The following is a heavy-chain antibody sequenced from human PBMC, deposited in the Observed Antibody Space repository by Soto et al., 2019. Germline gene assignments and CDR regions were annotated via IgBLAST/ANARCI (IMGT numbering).Heavy chain of an antibody. Sequence: SETLSLTCTVSGGSISSYYWSWIRQPAGKGLEWIGRIYTSGSTNYNPSLKSRVTMPVDTSKNQFSLKLSSVTAADTAVYYCAREISSGWYQCYFDYWGQGTLVTVSS. CDR3: AREISSGWYQCYFDY. D-gene: IGHD6-19*01. CDR2: IYTSGST. CDR1: GGSISSYY. J-gene: IGHJ4*02. V-gene: IGHV4-4*07.